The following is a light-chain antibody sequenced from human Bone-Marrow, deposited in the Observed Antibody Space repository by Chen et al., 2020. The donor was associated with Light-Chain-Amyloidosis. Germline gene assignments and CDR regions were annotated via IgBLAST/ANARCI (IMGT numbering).Light chain of an antibody. CDR2: VAS. V-gene: IGKV1-39*01. CDR3: QQSYSTPIT. J-gene: IGKJ5*01. Sequence: DIQMTQSPSSLSASVGDRVTITCRTSQSISSNLNWYQHKPGKAPNLLIYVASSLQTGVPSRFSGSGSGTDFTLTISGLRPEDFATYYCQQSYSTPITFGQWTRLEIK. CDR1: QSISSN.